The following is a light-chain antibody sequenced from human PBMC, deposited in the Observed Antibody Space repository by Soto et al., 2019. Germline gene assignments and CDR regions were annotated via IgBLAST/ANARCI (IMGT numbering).Light chain of an antibody. CDR3: QQYYSYAQLT. CDR2: AAS. CDR1: QGISSY. V-gene: IGKV1-8*01. Sequence: AIRMTQSPSSFSASTGDRVTITCRASQGISSYLAWYQQKPGKAPKLLIYAASTLQSGVPSRFSGSGSGTDFTLTISCPQSEDFATYYCQQYYSYAQLTFGGGTKVEIK. J-gene: IGKJ4*01.